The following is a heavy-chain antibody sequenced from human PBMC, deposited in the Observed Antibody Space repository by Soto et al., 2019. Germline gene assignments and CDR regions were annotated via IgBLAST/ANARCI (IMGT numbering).Heavy chain of an antibody. CDR3: ARGLLWNIFSIAAAGTLPPAFDY. Sequence: PSETLSLTCAVYGGSFSGYYWSWIRQPPGKGLEWIGEINHSGSTNYNPSLKSRVTISVDTSKNQFSLKLSSVTAADTAVYYCARGLLWNIFSIAAAGTLPPAFDYWGQGTLVTVSS. CDR2: INHSGST. D-gene: IGHD6-13*01. CDR1: GGSFSGYY. V-gene: IGHV4-34*01. J-gene: IGHJ4*02.